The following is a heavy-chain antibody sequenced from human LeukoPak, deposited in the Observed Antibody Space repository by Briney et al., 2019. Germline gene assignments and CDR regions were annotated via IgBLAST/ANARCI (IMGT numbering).Heavy chain of an antibody. V-gene: IGHV3-7*03. J-gene: IGHJ6*04. CDR2: IKQDGSEK. D-gene: IGHD2-2*01. CDR3: VRDCSSASLSSGCYYAMDV. Sequence: GGSLRLSCAASGFTFNDYWMSWVRQAPGKGLEWVAHIKQDGSEKYYVDSLKGRFTISRDNPNNSLFLQMNSLRAEDTAVYYCVRDCSSASLSSGCYYAMDVWGKGTTVTVSS. CDR1: GFTFNDYW.